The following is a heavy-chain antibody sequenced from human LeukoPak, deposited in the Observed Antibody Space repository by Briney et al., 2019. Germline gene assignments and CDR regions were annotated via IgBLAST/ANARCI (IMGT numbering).Heavy chain of an antibody. D-gene: IGHD3-10*01. J-gene: IGHJ1*01. CDR3: ARGGKVYYYGSGSYTLFQH. V-gene: IGHV4-34*01. Sequence: SETLLLTCAVYGGSFSGYYWSWIRQPPGKGLEWIGEINHSGSTNYNPSLKSRVTISVDTSKNQFSLKLSSVTAADTAAYYCARGGKVYYYGSGSYTLFQHWGQGTLVTVSS. CDR1: GGSFSGYY. CDR2: INHSGST.